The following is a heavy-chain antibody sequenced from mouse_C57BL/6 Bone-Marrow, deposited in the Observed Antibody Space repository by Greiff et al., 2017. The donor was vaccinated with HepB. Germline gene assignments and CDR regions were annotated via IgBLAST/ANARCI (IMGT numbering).Heavy chain of an antibody. Sequence: QVQLQQSGAELARPGASVKLSCKASGYTFTSYGISWVKQRTGQGLEWIGEIYPRSGNTYYNEKFKGKATLTADKSSSTAYRELRSLTSEDSAVYFWARSGTTVVAKNYFDYWGQGTTLTVSS. CDR1: GYTFTSYG. CDR3: ARSGTTVVAKNYFDY. V-gene: IGHV1-81*01. J-gene: IGHJ2*01. D-gene: IGHD1-1*01. CDR2: IYPRSGNT.